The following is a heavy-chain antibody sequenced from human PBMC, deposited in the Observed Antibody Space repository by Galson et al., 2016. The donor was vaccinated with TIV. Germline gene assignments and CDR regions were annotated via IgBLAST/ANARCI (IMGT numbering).Heavy chain of an antibody. CDR3: AREGGTYFDSYCYGMVV. Sequence: SLRLSCAASEFTFSAYAMHWVRQAPGKGPEWVAIISYDASNKYYADSVKGRFTISRDNSKYTLYLQMNSLRAEDTAVYYCAREGGTYFDSYCYGMVVWGQGTTVTVSS. CDR2: ISYDASNK. V-gene: IGHV3-30*07. D-gene: IGHD1-26*01. J-gene: IGHJ6*02. CDR1: EFTFSAYA.